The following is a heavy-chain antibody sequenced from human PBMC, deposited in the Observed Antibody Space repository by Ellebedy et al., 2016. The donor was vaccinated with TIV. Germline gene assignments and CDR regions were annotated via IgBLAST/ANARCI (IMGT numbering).Heavy chain of an antibody. D-gene: IGHD5-18*01. V-gene: IGHV3-48*03. J-gene: IGHJ4*02. CDR3: ARLGYSYGDYYFDY. CDR2: ISSSGSTI. CDR1: GFTFSSYE. Sequence: GESLKISCAASGFTFSSYEMNWVRQAPGKGLEWVSYISSSGSTIYYADSVKGRFTISRDNAKISLYLQMNSLRAEDTAVYYCARLGYSYGDYYFDYWGQGTLVTVSS.